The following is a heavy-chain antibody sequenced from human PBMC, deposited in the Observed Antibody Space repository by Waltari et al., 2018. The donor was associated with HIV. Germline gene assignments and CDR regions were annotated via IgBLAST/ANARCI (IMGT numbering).Heavy chain of an antibody. CDR3: ATLSVVITPRGWFDP. Sequence: QVQLVQSGAEVKKPGASVKVSCKVSGYTLTELSMHWVRQAPGKGLEWMGGFDPKDGETIYAPKFQGRVTLTEYTSTDTAYMGLSSLRSEDTAVYYCATLSVVITPRGWFDPWGQGTLVTVSS. CDR1: GYTLTELS. D-gene: IGHD3-22*01. J-gene: IGHJ5*02. CDR2: FDPKDGET. V-gene: IGHV1-24*01.